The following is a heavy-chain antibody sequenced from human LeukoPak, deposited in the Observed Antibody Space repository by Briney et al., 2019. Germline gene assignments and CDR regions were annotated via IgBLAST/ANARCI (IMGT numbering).Heavy chain of an antibody. CDR2: MNPNSGNT. CDR3: ARVQENDYGDYDPYGMDV. V-gene: IGHV1-8*01. Sequence: ASVKVSCKASGYTFPSYDINWVRQATGQGLEWRGWMNPNSGNTGYAQKCQGRVTMTRNTYISTAYMELSSLRSEDTAVYYCARVQENDYGDYDPYGMDVWGQGTTVTVSS. D-gene: IGHD4-17*01. J-gene: IGHJ6*02. CDR1: GYTFPSYD.